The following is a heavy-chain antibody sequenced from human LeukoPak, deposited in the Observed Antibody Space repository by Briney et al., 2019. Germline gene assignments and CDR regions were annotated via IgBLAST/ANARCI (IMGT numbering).Heavy chain of an antibody. CDR1: GFTFSSYG. CDR2: IRYDGSNK. V-gene: IGHV3-30*02. Sequence: GGSLRLSCAASGFTFSSYGMHWVRQAPGKGLEWVAFIRYDGSNKYYADSVKGRFTISRDNSKNTLYLEMSSLRVDDAAVYYCARVLYTSGWFGTFAYWGQGTLVTVSS. J-gene: IGHJ4*02. D-gene: IGHD6-19*01. CDR3: ARVLYTSGWFGTFAY.